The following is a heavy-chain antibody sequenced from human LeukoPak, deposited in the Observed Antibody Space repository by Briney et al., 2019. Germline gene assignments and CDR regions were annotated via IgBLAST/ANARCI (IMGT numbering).Heavy chain of an antibody. D-gene: IGHD6-6*01. CDR2: INTDGSTI. CDR1: GFTFSSYC. CDR3: ARAVTIATRSTGY. Sequence: PGGSLRLSCAASGFTFSSYCMHWVRQAPGKGLVWVSRINTDGSTINYADSVKGRFTISRDNAKNTLYLQMNSLRAEDTAVYYCARAVTIATRSTGYWGQGTLVTVSS. V-gene: IGHV3-74*01. J-gene: IGHJ4*02.